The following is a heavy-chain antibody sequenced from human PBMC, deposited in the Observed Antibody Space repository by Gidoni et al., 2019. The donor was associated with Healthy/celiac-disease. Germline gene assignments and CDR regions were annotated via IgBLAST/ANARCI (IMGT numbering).Heavy chain of an antibody. J-gene: IGHJ4*02. Sequence: QVQLVESGGGVVQPGRSRRLSCAASGFTFSSYGMHWVRQAPGKGLEWVAVISYDGSNKYYADSVKGRFTITRDNSKNTLYLQMNSLRAEDTAVYYCAKDLLLTGTTGGQGTLVTVSS. CDR1: GFTFSSYG. CDR2: ISYDGSNK. V-gene: IGHV3-30*18. D-gene: IGHD1-7*01. CDR3: AKDLLLTGTT.